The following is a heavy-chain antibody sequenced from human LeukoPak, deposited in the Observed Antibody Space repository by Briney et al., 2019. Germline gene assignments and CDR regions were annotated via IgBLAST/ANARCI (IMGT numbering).Heavy chain of an antibody. J-gene: IGHJ4*02. CDR2: IYTSGST. CDR1: GGSISSYY. CDR3: ASSPLGSSWAYLNY. V-gene: IGHV4-4*07. Sequence: SETLSLTCTVSGGSISSYYWSWIRQPAGKGLEWIGRIYTSGSTNYNPSLKGRVTMSVDTSKNQFSLKLSSVTAADTAVYYCASSPLGSSWAYLNYWGQGTLVTVSS. D-gene: IGHD6-13*01.